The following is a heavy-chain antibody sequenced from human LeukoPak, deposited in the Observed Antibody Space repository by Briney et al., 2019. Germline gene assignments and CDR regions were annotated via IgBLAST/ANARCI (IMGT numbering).Heavy chain of an antibody. V-gene: IGHV1-69*05. Sequence: SVKVSCKSSGESFSSYQITWVRQAPGQGLEWVGGFIPIFERSTYAQKFQGRVTITTDESTSTAYMELSSLRSEDTAVYYCARDLNRGDFWIPGHDWGQGTLVTVSS. D-gene: IGHD3-3*01. J-gene: IGHJ4*02. CDR2: FIPIFERS. CDR3: ARDLNRGDFWIPGHD. CDR1: GESFSSYQ.